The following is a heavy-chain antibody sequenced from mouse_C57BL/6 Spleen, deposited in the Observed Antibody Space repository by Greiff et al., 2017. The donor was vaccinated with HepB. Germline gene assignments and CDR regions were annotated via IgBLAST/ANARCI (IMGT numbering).Heavy chain of an antibody. D-gene: IGHD1-1*01. V-gene: IGHV1-82*01. CDR1: GYAFSSSW. CDR3: ARGYYGSRYYAMDY. Sequence: QVHVKQSGPELVKPGASVKISCKASGYAFSSSWMNWVKQRPGKGLEWIGRIYPGDGDTNYNGKFKGKATLTADKSSSTAYMQLSSLTSEDSAVYLCARGYYGSRYYAMDYWGQGTSVTVSS. CDR2: IYPGDGDT. J-gene: IGHJ4*01.